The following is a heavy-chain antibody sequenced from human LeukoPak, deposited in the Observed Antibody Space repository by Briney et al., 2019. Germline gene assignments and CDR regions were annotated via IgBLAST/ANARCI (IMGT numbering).Heavy chain of an antibody. V-gene: IGHV3-30-3*01. CDR2: ISYDGSNK. D-gene: IGHD2/OR15-2a*01. CDR1: GFTFSSYA. J-gene: IGHJ4*02. CDR3: AREGPRGNSQFDY. Sequence: GGSLRLSCAASGFTFSSYAMHWVRQAPGKGLEWVAVISYDGSNKYYADSVKGRLTISRDNSKNTLYLQMNSLRAEDTAVYYCAREGPRGNSQFDYWGQGTLVTVSS.